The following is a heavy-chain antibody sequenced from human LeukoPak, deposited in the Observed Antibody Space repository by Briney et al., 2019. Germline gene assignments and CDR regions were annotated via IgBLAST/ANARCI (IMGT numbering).Heavy chain of an antibody. CDR2: IKSKTDGGTT. V-gene: IGHV3-15*01. Sequence: GGFLRLSCAASGFTFSNAWMSWVRQAPGKGLEWVGRIKSKTDGGTTDYAAPVKGRFTISRDDSKNTLYLQMNSLKTEDTAVYYCTTGTRPYGDYRDYWGQGTLVTVSS. CDR3: TTGTRPYGDYRDY. J-gene: IGHJ4*02. D-gene: IGHD4-17*01. CDR1: GFTFSNAW.